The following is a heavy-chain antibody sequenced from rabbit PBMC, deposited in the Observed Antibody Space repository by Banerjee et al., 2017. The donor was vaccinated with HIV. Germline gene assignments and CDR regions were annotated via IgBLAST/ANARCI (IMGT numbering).Heavy chain of an antibody. Sequence: QEQLVESGGGLVQPEGSLTLTCKASGFDFSSNAMCWVRQAPGKGPEWIACIYDGDDNTYYASWVNGRFTISRSTSLNTVTLQMTSLTAADTATYFCARDGAGGSYFDLWGPGTLVTVS. D-gene: IGHD8-1*01. CDR2: IYDGDDNT. CDR1: GFDFSSNA. V-gene: IGHV1S47*01. CDR3: ARDGAGGSYFDL. J-gene: IGHJ4*01.